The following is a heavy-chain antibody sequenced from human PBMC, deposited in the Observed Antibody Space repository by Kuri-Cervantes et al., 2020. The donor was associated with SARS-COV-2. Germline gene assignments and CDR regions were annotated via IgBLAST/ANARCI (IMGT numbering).Heavy chain of an antibody. CDR3: ARVGYYYGMDV. J-gene: IGHJ6*02. Sequence: GESLKISCAASGFTFSGHWIHWVRQAPGKGLGWVSRINPDGSYTNNADSVKGRFTLSRDNAKNSLYLQMNSLRAEDTAVYYCARVGYYYGMDVWGQGTTVTVSS. V-gene: IGHV3-74*01. CDR1: GFTFSGHW. CDR2: INPDGSYT.